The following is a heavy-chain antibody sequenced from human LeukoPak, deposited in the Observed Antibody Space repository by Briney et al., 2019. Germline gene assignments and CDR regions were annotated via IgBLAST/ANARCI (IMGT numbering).Heavy chain of an antibody. CDR3: AGENSGSYGGDDY. V-gene: IGHV3-21*01. D-gene: IGHD1-26*01. CDR1: GFTFSGYS. CDR2: ISSSSSYI. J-gene: IGHJ4*02. Sequence: PGGSLRLSCAASGFTFSGYSMNWVRQAPGKGLEWVSSISSSSSYIYYADSVKGRFTISRDNAKNSLYLQMNSLRAEDTAVYYCAGENSGSYGGDDYWGQGTLVTVSS.